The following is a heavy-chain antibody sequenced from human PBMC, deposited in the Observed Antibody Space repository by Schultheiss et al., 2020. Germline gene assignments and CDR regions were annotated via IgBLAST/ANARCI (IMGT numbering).Heavy chain of an antibody. CDR3: ARDEWIRQGYYYGMDV. CDR1: GFTFSTYW. CDR2: ISYDGSNK. V-gene: IGHV3-30-3*01. J-gene: IGHJ6*02. Sequence: GESLKISCSASGFTFSTYWMSWVRQAPGKGLEWVAVISYDGSNKYYADSVKGRFTISRDNSKNTLYLRMNSLRAEDTAVYYCARDEWIRQGYYYGMDVWGQGTTVTVSS. D-gene: IGHD2-2*03.